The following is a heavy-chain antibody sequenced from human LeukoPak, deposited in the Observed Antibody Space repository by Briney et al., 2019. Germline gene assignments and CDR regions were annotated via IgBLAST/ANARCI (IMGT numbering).Heavy chain of an antibody. Sequence: HPGGSLRLSCAASGFTFSSYGMHWVRQAPGKGLEWVAVISYDGSNKYYADSVKGRFTISRDNSKNTLYLQMNSLRAEDTAVHYCAKDWGRDIVVVPPALDYWGQGTLVTVSS. CDR2: ISYDGSNK. CDR3: AKDWGRDIVVVPPALDY. V-gene: IGHV3-30*18. J-gene: IGHJ4*02. CDR1: GFTFSSYG. D-gene: IGHD2-2*01.